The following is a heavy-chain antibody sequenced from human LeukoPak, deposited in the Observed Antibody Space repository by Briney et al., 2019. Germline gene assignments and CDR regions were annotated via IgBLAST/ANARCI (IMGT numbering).Heavy chain of an antibody. Sequence: GGSLRLSCVASGLSFTSYGIHWVRQAPGKGLEWVAGISDGGTDTYYADSMKGRFTISRDNSKNTVHLQTSTLRPEDTAVYYCAKGTGSTGDRGPEFDYWGQGTLVTVSS. V-gene: IGHV3-30*18. CDR1: GLSFTSYG. J-gene: IGHJ4*02. D-gene: IGHD7-27*01. CDR3: AKGTGSTGDRGPEFDY. CDR2: ISDGGTDT.